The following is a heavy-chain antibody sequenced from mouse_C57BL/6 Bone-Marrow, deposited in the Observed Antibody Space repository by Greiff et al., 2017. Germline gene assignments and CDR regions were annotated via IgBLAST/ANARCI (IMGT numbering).Heavy chain of an antibody. J-gene: IGHJ2*01. Sequence: VKLQESGAELVRPGASVKLSCKASGYTFTSYGISWVKQRTGQGLEWIGEIYPRSGNTYYNEKFKGKATLTADKSSSTAYMELRSLTSEDSAVYFCAGTYYYSSSYLDYWGQGTTLTVSS. CDR2: IYPRSGNT. D-gene: IGHD1-1*01. V-gene: IGHV1-81*01. CDR3: AGTYYYSSSYLDY. CDR1: GYTFTSYG.